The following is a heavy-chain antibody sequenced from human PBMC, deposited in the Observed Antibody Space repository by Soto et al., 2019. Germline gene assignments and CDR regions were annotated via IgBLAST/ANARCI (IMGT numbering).Heavy chain of an antibody. D-gene: IGHD1-1*01. CDR1: GYTFTDYY. V-gene: IGHV1-2*02. CDR2: INRNRGGT. CDR3: SRDPPANYNWWPGDGLDV. J-gene: IGHJ6*02. Sequence: QVQLVQSGAEVKKPGASVKVSCKASGYTFTDYYMHWVRQAPGQGLEWMGWINRNRGGTSYAQKLQGRVTTTRDTSITTAYMELSRLRSHDPAVYYCSRDPPANYNWWPGDGLDVWGQGTTVTVSS.